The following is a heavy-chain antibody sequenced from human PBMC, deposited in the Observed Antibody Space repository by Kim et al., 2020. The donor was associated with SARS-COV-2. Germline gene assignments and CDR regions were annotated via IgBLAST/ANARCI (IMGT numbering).Heavy chain of an antibody. Sequence: SETLSLTCTVSGGSISSYYWSWIRQPPGKGLEWIGYIYYSGSTNYNPSLKSRVTISVDTSKNQFSLKLSSVTAADTAVYYCARGHRQAAAEGDYYYYYGMDVWGQGTTVTVSS. CDR1: GGSISSYY. CDR3: ARGHRQAAAEGDYYYYYGMDV. J-gene: IGHJ6*02. CDR2: IYYSGST. V-gene: IGHV4-59*01. D-gene: IGHD2-2*01.